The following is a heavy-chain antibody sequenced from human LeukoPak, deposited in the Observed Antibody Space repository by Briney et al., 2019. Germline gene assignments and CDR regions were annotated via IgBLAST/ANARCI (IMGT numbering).Heavy chain of an antibody. Sequence: ASVKVSCKPSGYIFTTYNLHWVRQAPGQGLEWMGWISTSTGDTDYARNLRGRVTMSTDASTGTAYMELRRLRSDDTAVYYCARDLYTANHPFDYWGQGTLVTVSS. D-gene: IGHD2-2*02. J-gene: IGHJ4*02. CDR3: ARDLYTANHPFDY. V-gene: IGHV1-18*04. CDR1: GYIFTTYN. CDR2: ISTSTGDT.